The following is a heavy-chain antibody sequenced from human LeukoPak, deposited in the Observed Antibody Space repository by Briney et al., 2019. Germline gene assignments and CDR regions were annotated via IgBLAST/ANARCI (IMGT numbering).Heavy chain of an antibody. D-gene: IGHD6-19*01. V-gene: IGHV3-30*02. CDR3: GKGSSTSGCPDY. CDR2: IRYDGSIK. CDR1: GFTFNSYG. J-gene: IGHJ4*02. Sequence: GGSLTLSCAASGFTFNSYGMHWVRQAPGKGLDWVAFIRYDGSIKHYADSVKGRFTISRDNSKNTLSLQMNGLRPEDTAVYYCGKGSSTSGCPDYWGQGTLVTVSS.